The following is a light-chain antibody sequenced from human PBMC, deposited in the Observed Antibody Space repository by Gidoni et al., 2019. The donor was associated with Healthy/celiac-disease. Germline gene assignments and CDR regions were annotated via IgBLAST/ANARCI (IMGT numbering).Light chain of an antibody. Sequence: EIVMTQSPATLSVSPGERATLSCRASQSVSSNLACYQQKPGQAPRLLIYGASTRATGIPARFSGIGSGTEFTLTISSLQSEDFAVDYCQQYNNWPTFGQXTRLEIK. V-gene: IGKV3-15*01. CDR1: QSVSSN. J-gene: IGKJ5*01. CDR3: QQYNNWPT. CDR2: GAS.